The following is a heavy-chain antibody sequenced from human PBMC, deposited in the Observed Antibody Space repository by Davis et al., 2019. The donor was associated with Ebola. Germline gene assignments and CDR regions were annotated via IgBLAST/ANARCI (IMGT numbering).Heavy chain of an antibody. CDR3: VKDHVTAGRFNY. J-gene: IGHJ4*02. D-gene: IGHD1-20*01. V-gene: IGHV4-34*01. CDR2: IYYSGST. CDR1: GGSFSGYY. Sequence: MPSATLSLTCAVYGGSFSGYYWSWIRQPPGKGLEWIGSIYYSGSTYYNPSLKSRVTISVDTSKNQFSLRLSSVTAADTAMYYCVKDHVTAGRFNYWGQGSLVTVSS.